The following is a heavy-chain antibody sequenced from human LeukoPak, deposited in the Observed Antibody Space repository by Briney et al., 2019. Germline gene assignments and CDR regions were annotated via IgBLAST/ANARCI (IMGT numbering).Heavy chain of an antibody. J-gene: IGHJ6*02. CDR1: GFTFSSYS. Sequence: GGSLRLSCAASGFTFSSYSMNWVRQAPGKGREWVSSIISSSSYIYYADSVKGRFTISRDNAKNSLYLQMNSLRAEDTAVYYCARDLHIVVVPAAIGYYYYGMDVWGQGTTVTVSS. V-gene: IGHV3-21*01. CDR3: ARDLHIVVVPAAIGYYYYGMDV. D-gene: IGHD2-2*02. CDR2: IISSSSYI.